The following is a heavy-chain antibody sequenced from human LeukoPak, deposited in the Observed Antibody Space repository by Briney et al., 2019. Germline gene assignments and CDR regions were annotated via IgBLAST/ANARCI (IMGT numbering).Heavy chain of an antibody. J-gene: IGHJ4*02. CDR1: GGSISRYY. Sequence: SETLSLTCTVSGGSISRYYWSWIRQPPGKGLEWIGYIYYSGSTNYNPSLKSRVTISVDTSKNQFSLKLSSVTAADTAVYYCARESSGGRTDYWGQGTLVTVSS. CDR2: IYYSGST. D-gene: IGHD3-10*01. CDR3: ARESSGGRTDY. V-gene: IGHV4-59*01.